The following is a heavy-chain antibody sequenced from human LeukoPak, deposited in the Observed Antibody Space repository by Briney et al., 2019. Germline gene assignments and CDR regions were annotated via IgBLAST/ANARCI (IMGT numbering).Heavy chain of an antibody. CDR2: ISSSSSYI. D-gene: IGHD2-15*01. CDR1: GFTFNSYR. CDR3: ARDFLSDENQLRLAAPCDY. Sequence: PGGSLRLSCAASGFTFNSYRMNWVRQAPGKGPEWVSSISSSSSYIYYTDSVKGRFTISRDNAKNSLDLQMKDLRVEDTAMYYCARDFLSDENQLRLAAPCDYWGQGTLVTVSS. V-gene: IGHV3-21*01. J-gene: IGHJ4*02.